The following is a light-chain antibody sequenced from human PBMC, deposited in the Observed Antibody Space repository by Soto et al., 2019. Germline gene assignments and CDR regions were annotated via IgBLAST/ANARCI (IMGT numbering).Light chain of an antibody. CDR2: GTK. CDR3: VLYVGSGIWV. Sequence: QAVVTXEPSXXXXXGGTVTLTCGLXSGSVSTSHFPNWYQQTPGQPPRTLIYGTKTRSSGVPDRFSGSILGIRAALTITGAQADDESDYYCVLYVGSGIWVFGGGTKVTVL. V-gene: IGLV8-61*01. CDR1: SGSVSTSHF. J-gene: IGLJ3*02.